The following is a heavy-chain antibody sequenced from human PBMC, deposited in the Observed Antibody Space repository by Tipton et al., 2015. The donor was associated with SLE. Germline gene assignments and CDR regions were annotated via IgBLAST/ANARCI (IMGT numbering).Heavy chain of an antibody. J-gene: IGHJ4*02. D-gene: IGHD6-19*01. V-gene: IGHV4-4*07. Sequence: TLSLTCTVSGGSTSNYYWSWIRQPAGKGLEWIGRIYTSGSTNYNPSLKSRVTMSVDTSKNQFSLKLSSVTAADTAVYYCARDHPVAGPFDYWGQGTPVTVSS. CDR1: GGSTSNYY. CDR3: ARDHPVAGPFDY. CDR2: IYTSGST.